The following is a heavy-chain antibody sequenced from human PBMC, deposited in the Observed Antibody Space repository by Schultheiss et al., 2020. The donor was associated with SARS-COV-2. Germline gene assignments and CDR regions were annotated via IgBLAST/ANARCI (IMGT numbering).Heavy chain of an antibody. D-gene: IGHD3-10*01. J-gene: IGHJ4*02. V-gene: IGHV4-34*01. Sequence: SETLSLTCAVYGGSFSGYYWSWIRQPPGKGLEWIGYIYYSGSTNYNPSLKSRVTISVDKSKNQFSLKLSSVTAADTAVYFCARSHSGSGSYYLDYWGQGTLVTVSS. CDR1: GGSFSGYY. CDR2: IYYSGST. CDR3: ARSHSGSGSYYLDY.